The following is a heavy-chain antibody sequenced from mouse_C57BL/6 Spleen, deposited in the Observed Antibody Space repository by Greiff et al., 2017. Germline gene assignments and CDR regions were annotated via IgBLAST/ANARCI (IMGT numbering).Heavy chain of an antibody. V-gene: IGHV3-6*01. CDR2: ISYDGSN. Sequence: DVHLVESGPGLVKPSQSLSLTCSVTGYSITSGYYWNWIRQFPGNKLEWMGYISYDGSNNYNPSLKNRISITRDTSKNQFFLKLNSVTTEDTATYYCARGGLHYFDYWGQGTTLTVSS. D-gene: IGHD3-3*01. J-gene: IGHJ2*01. CDR1: GYSITSGYY. CDR3: ARGGLHYFDY.